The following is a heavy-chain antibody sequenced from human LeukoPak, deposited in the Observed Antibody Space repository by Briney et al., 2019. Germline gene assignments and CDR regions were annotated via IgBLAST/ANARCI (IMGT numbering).Heavy chain of an antibody. CDR2: ISPTGGST. CDR1: GYTFTNNW. V-gene: IGHV1-46*01. CDR3: ARGTSRDAFDI. J-gene: IGHJ3*02. Sequence: ASVKVSCKAFGYTFTNNWMHWVRQAPGQGPEWMGLISPTGGSTAYAQKFQGRVTLTRDMSTSTDYLELSSLRSEDTAAYYCARGTSRDAFDIWGQGTMVTVSS. D-gene: IGHD2-2*01.